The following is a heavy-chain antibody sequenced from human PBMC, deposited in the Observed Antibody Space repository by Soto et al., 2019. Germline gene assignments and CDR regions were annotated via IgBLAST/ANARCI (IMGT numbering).Heavy chain of an antibody. CDR1: GGSFSGYY. Sequence: QVQLQQWGAGLLKPSETLSLTCAVYGGSFSGYYWTWIRQPPGTGLEWIGEINHSGSTNYNPSLKRRVTIPVDTSNNPFSRKLTSVTAADTAVYYCARDKITGLFDYWGQATLVTVSS. CDR3: ARDKITGLFDY. J-gene: IGHJ4*02. V-gene: IGHV4-34*01. CDR2: INHSGST. D-gene: IGHD2-8*02.